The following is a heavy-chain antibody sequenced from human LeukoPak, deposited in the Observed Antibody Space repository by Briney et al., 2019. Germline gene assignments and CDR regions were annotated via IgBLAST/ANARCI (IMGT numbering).Heavy chain of an antibody. CDR3: ASFGDGSGSLRQGYFDY. D-gene: IGHD3-10*01. J-gene: IGHJ4*02. CDR2: IYYSGST. CDR1: GGSISSYY. V-gene: IGHV4-59*12. Sequence: SETLSLTCTVSGGSISSYYWSWIRQPPGKGLEWIGYIYYSGSTNYNPSLKSRVTISVDTSKNQFSLKLSSVTAADTAVYYCASFGDGSGSLRQGYFDYWGQGTLVTVSS.